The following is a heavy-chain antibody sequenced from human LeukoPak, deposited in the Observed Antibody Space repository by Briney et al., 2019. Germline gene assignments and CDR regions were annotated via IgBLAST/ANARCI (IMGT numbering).Heavy chain of an antibody. J-gene: IGHJ3*02. V-gene: IGHV3-23*01. CDR3: AKDLDSSGLNAFDI. D-gene: IGHD3-22*01. CDR2: INGGGGTT. CDR1: GFAFSSYS. Sequence: GGSLRLSCAASGFAFSSYSMGWVRQAPGKGREWVSAINGGGGTTYYADSVKGRFTIFRDNFKNTLYLQMNSLRAEDTAVYYCAKDLDSSGLNAFDIWGQGTMVTVSS.